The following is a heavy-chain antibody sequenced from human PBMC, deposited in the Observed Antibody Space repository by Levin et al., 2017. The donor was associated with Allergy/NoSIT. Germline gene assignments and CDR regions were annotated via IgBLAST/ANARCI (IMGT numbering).Heavy chain of an antibody. D-gene: IGHD1-20*01. Sequence: SETLSLTCTVSGGSIGSSSYYWGWIRQPPGKGLEWIGSIYYTGGTYYNPSLKSRLTISVDTSKNQFSVQLTSVTAADADVYYCARRFAASSNWDVEYWGQGSLVTVSS. CDR1: GGSIGSSSYY. V-gene: IGHV4-39*01. J-gene: IGHJ4*02. CDR3: ARRFAASSNWDVEY. CDR2: IYYTGGT.